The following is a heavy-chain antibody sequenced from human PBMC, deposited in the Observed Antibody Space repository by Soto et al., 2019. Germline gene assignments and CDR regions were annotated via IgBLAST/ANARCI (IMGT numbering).Heavy chain of an antibody. V-gene: IGHV3-30*18. CDR1: GFTFSSYG. Sequence: PGGSLRLSCAASGFTFSSYGMHWVRQAPGKGLEWVTLISYDGSNKYYADSVKGRFTISRDNSKNTLYLQMNSLTADDTAVYYCAKVSRSWYAGFFDLWGQGTLVTVSS. CDR3: AKVSRSWYAGFFDL. J-gene: IGHJ4*02. CDR2: ISYDGSNK. D-gene: IGHD6-13*01.